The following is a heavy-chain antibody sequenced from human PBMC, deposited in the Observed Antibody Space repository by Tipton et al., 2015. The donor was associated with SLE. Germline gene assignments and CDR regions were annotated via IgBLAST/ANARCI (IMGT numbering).Heavy chain of an antibody. CDR3: ARRGRAARGFDY. V-gene: IGHV4-34*01. CDR2: VNYSGFT. Sequence: TPSLTCAVNGGSFSGFFWTWIRQTPGKGLEWIGEVNYSGFTNYNPSLKSRVTISVDTSKNQFSLKLSSATAADTAVYYCARRGRAARGFDYWGQGTLVTVSS. D-gene: IGHD6-6*01. CDR1: GGSFSGFF. J-gene: IGHJ4*02.